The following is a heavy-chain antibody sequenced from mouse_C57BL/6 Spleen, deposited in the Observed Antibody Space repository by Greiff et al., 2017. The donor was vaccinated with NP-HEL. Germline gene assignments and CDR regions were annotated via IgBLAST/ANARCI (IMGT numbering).Heavy chain of an antibody. J-gene: IGHJ4*01. CDR3: ARAPYCYGSSPGMDY. Sequence: EVKLMESGGGLVKPGGSLKLSCAASGFTFSDYGMHWVRQAPEKGLEWVAYISSGSSTIDYADTVKGRVTIPRANATNTLFLQMTSLRSADTARYYCARAPYCYGSSPGMDYWGQGTSVTVSS. V-gene: IGHV5-17*01. CDR1: GFTFSDYG. D-gene: IGHD1-1*01. CDR2: ISSGSSTI.